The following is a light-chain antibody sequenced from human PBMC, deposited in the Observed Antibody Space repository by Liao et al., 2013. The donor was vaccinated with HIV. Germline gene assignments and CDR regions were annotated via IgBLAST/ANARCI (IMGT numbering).Light chain of an antibody. Sequence: SYELTQPPSVSVSPGQTATITCSGDKLGDQYACWYQQKPGQSPVLVIYQDTKRPSGIPERFSGSNSGNTATLTISGTQAMDEADYYCQTWDNNINYVFGTGTKVTVL. V-gene: IGLV3-1*01. CDR2: QDT. CDR1: KLGDQY. CDR3: QTWDNNINYV. J-gene: IGLJ1*01.